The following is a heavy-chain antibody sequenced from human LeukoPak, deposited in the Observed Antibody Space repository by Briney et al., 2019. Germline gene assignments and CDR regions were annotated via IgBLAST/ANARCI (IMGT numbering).Heavy chain of an antibody. CDR2: INPDDGST. CDR1: GFTFRKYW. CDR3: AKGPGYNWNSYNWFDP. Sequence: GGSLRLSCAASGFTFRKYWLHWVRQAPGKGLVWVSRINPDDGSTSYADSVKGRFTISRDNAKSTLYLQMNSLRAEDMALYYCAKGPGYNWNSYNWFDPWGQGTLVTVSS. J-gene: IGHJ5*02. V-gene: IGHV3-74*01. D-gene: IGHD1-7*01.